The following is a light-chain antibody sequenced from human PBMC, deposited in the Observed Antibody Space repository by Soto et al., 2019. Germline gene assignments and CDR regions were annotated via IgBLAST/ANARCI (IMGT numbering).Light chain of an antibody. CDR2: GNK. V-gene: IGLV1-40*01. CDR1: SSNIGADYD. J-gene: IGLJ2*01. Sequence: QSVVTQPPSVSGAPGQRVTISCTGSSSNIGADYDVHWYQQFPGRAPKLLIYGNKNRPSGVPDRFSGTKSGTSASLDITGLPAEDEADYYCQSFDSRLNTVVFGGGTKLTVL. CDR3: QSFDSRLNTVV.